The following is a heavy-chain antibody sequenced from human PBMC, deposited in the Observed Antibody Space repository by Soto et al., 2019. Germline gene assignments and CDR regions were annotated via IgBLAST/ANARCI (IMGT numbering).Heavy chain of an antibody. Sequence: PSETLSLTCTVSGGSISSSSSAWGWIRQPPGKGLEWIGSITYSGSTYYNPSPKTRVTITVEQSKNKCSLKLSSVTAAETVVYYCASQDGELGVNYYYGMDVWGQGTTVTVSS. CDR2: ITYSGST. V-gene: IGHV4-39*01. CDR3: ASQDGELGVNYYYGMDV. J-gene: IGHJ6*02. D-gene: IGHD1-26*01. CDR1: GGSISSSSSA.